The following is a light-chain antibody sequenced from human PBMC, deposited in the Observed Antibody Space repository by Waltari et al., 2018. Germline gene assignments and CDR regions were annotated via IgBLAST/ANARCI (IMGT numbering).Light chain of an antibody. CDR3: SSYTSRSSWV. CDR1: SSDLSGYNY. J-gene: IGLJ3*02. Sequence: QSALTQPASVSGSPGQSITISCTATSSDLSGYNYVSCYQQHPDKAPRLMIYVFSNRPSGVSNRFSGSKSGNTASLTISGLQAEDEADYYCSSYTSRSSWVFGGGTKLTVL. CDR2: VFS. V-gene: IGLV2-14*01.